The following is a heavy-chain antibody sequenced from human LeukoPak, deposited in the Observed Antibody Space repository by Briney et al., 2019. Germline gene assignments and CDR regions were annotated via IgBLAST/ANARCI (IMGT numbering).Heavy chain of an antibody. J-gene: IGHJ4*02. CDR2: ISGSGGST. CDR3: AKDLEGATYSHYFDY. Sequence: GGSLRLSCAASGFTFSSYAMSWVRQAPGKGLEWVSAISGSGGSTYYADSVKGRFTISRDNSKNTLYLQMNSLRAEDTAVYYCAKDLEGATYSHYFDYWGQGTLVTVSS. V-gene: IGHV3-23*01. CDR1: GFTFSSYA. D-gene: IGHD1-26*01.